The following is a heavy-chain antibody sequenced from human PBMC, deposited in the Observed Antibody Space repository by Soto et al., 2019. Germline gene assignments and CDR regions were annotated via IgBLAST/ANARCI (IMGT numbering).Heavy chain of an antibody. V-gene: IGHV1-69*13. CDR3: ARDGGNGVVVVAATAGMDV. D-gene: IGHD2-15*01. J-gene: IGHJ6*02. CDR1: GGTFSSYA. Sequence: GASVKVSCKASGGTFSSYAISWVRQAPGQGLEWMGGIIPIFGTANYAQKFQGRVTITADESTSTAYMELSSLRSEDTAVYYCARDGGNGVVVVAATAGMDVWGQGTTVTVSS. CDR2: IIPIFGTA.